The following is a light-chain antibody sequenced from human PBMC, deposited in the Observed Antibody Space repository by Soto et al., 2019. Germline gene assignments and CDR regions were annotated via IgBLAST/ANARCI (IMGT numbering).Light chain of an antibody. CDR1: SSDVGAYKY. V-gene: IGLV2-14*03. CDR2: DVS. Sequence: QSVLTQPASVSRSPGQSITISCTGTSSDVGAYKYVSWYHHHPGKVPQLMIYDVSNRPSGVSDRFSGSKSGNTASLTISGLQAEDEADYYCSSYTSSNTYVFGTGTKVTVL. J-gene: IGLJ1*01. CDR3: SSYTSSNTYV.